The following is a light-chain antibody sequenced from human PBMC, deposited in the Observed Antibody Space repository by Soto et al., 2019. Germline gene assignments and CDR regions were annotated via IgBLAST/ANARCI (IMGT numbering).Light chain of an antibody. CDR1: SGHNTYI. J-gene: IGLJ3*02. CDR2: LDRSGSY. Sequence: QSVLTQSSSASASLGSSVRLTCILSSGHNTYIIAWHQQQPGKAPRFLMTLDRSGSYNRGSGVPDRFSGSSSGADRYLTISHLQLEDEGDYYCETWYSNSHKVFGGGTHLTVL. V-gene: IGLV4-60*02. CDR3: ETWYSNSHKV.